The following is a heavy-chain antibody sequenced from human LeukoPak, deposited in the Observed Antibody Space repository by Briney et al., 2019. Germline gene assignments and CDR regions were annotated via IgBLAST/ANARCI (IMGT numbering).Heavy chain of an antibody. V-gene: IGHV3-23*01. Sequence: GGSLRLSCAASGFTFSSYAMSWVRQAPGQGLEWVSAISGSGGSTYYADSVKGRFTISRDNSKNTLYLQMNSLRAEDTAVYYCAKDSMKTGYSSGWYNGFDYWGQGTLVTVSS. CDR2: ISGSGGST. CDR3: AKDSMKTGYSSGWYNGFDY. J-gene: IGHJ4*02. CDR1: GFTFSSYA. D-gene: IGHD6-19*01.